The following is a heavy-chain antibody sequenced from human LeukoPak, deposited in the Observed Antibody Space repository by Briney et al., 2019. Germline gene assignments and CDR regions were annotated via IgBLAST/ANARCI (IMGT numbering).Heavy chain of an antibody. J-gene: IGHJ4*02. V-gene: IGHV4-4*02. CDR1: GFKFRNYG. CDR2: IYHNGAT. CDR3: ARNGGNSDYDY. D-gene: IGHD4-23*01. Sequence: PGGSLRLSCAASGFKFRNYGMHWVRQPPGEGLEWIGEIYHNGATNYNPSLKSRVTMLLDKSKNQFFLKLNSVTAADTAVYYCARNGGNSDYDYWGQGTLVTVSA.